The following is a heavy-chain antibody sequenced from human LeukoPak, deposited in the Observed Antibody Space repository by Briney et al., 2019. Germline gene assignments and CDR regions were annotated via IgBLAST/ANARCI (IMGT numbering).Heavy chain of an antibody. Sequence: GGSLRLSCAASGFTFDDYAMHWVRQAPGKGLEWVSGISWNSGSIGYADSVKGRFTISRDNAKNSLYLQMNSLRAEDTALYYCAKDKFAVAGTPLDYWGQGTLVTVSS. CDR1: GFTFDDYA. V-gene: IGHV3-9*01. CDR2: ISWNSGSI. CDR3: AKDKFAVAGTPLDY. J-gene: IGHJ4*02. D-gene: IGHD6-19*01.